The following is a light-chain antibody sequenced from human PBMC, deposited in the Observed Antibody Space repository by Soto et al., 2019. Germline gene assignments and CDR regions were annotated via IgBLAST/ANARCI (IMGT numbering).Light chain of an antibody. J-gene: IGKJ5*01. CDR2: ETS. CDR1: QSVSSTY. V-gene: IGKV3-20*01. Sequence: EIVLTQSPGTLSLSPGERATLSCRASQSVSSTYLAWYQQKPGQALRLLIYETSTRATGIPERFSGSGSGTDFTLTISRLEPEDLAVYYCQQYGSLITFGQGTRLEIK. CDR3: QQYGSLIT.